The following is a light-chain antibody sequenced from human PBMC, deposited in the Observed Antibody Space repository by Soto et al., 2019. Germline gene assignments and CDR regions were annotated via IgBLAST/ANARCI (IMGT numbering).Light chain of an antibody. CDR1: SSDIGGYNY. J-gene: IGLJ1*01. CDR2: EVT. Sequence: QSALTQPASVSGSPGQSITISCTGTSSDIGGYNYVSWYQQYPGKAPNLIIYEVTNRPSGISYRFSGSKSGNTASLTVSGLQAEDEADYYCSSYAGSSNVFGTGTKVTVL. CDR3: SSYAGSSNV. V-gene: IGLV2-14*01.